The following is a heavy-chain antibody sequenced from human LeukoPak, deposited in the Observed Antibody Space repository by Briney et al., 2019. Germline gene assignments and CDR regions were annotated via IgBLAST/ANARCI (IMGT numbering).Heavy chain of an antibody. J-gene: IGHJ3*02. CDR3: AESSSSLEGGAFDI. D-gene: IGHD6-13*01. CDR2: ISWNSGSI. CDR1: GFTFDDYA. Sequence: GGSLRLSCAASGFTFDDYAMHWVRQAPGKDLEWVSGISWNSGSIGYADSVKGRFTISRDNAKNSLYLQMNSLRAEDTALYYCAESSSSLEGGAFDIWGQGTMVTVSS. V-gene: IGHV3-9*01.